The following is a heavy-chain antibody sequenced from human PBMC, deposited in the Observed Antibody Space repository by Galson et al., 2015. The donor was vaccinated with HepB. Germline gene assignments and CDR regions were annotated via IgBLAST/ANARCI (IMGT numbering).Heavy chain of an antibody. CDR3: AKAGPHHTSRVIKYYFDY. V-gene: IGHV3-21*01. Sequence: SLRLSCAASGFTFSSYSMNWVRQAPGKGLEWVSSISSSSSYIYYADSVKGRFTISRDNAKSSLYLQMNSLRAEDTAVYYCAKAGPHHTSRVIKYYFDYWGQGTLVTVSS. CDR1: GFTFSSYS. J-gene: IGHJ4*02. D-gene: IGHD3-22*01. CDR2: ISSSSSYI.